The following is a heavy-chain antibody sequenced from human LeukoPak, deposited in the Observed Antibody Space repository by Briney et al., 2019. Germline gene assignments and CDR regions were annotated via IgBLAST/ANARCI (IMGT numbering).Heavy chain of an antibody. Sequence: SETLSLTCAVYGGSFSGYYWSWICQPPGKGLEWIGEINHSGSTNYNPSLKSRVTISVDTSKNQFSLKLSSVTAADTAVYYCARANSSGYYYIDYWGQGTLVTVSS. CDR2: INHSGST. V-gene: IGHV4-34*01. CDR3: ARANSSGYYYIDY. J-gene: IGHJ4*02. D-gene: IGHD3-22*01. CDR1: GGSFSGYY.